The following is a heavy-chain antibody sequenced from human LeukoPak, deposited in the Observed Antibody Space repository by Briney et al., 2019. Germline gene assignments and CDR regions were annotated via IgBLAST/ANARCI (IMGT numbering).Heavy chain of an antibody. V-gene: IGHV3-30*02. Sequence: GGSLRLSCAASGFTFRSYGMHWVRQAPGKGLEWVAIIRYDGTNKYHADSVKGRFTISRDNSKNTLYLHINSLRAEDTAVYYCVKDNPLDYWGQGTLVIVSS. D-gene: IGHD1-14*01. CDR2: IRYDGTNK. J-gene: IGHJ4*02. CDR1: GFTFRSYG. CDR3: VKDNPLDY.